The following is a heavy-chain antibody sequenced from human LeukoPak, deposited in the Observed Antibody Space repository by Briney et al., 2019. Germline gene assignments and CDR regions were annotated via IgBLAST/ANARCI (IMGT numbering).Heavy chain of an antibody. Sequence: SETLSLTCAVYGGSFSGYYWSWIRQPPGKGLEWIGEINHSGSTNYNPSLKSRVTISVDTSKNQFSLKLSSVTAADTAVYYCARDRSDSSGWYEDSYWFDPWGQGTLVTVSS. D-gene: IGHD6-19*01. J-gene: IGHJ5*02. CDR3: ARDRSDSSGWYEDSYWFDP. CDR2: INHSGST. CDR1: GGSFSGYY. V-gene: IGHV4-34*01.